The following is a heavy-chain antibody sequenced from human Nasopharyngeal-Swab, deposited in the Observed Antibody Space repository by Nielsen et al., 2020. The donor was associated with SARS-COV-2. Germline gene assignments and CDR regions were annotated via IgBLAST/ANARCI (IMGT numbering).Heavy chain of an antibody. D-gene: IGHD2-15*01. CDR2: MNPNSGNT. V-gene: IGHV1-8*01. CDR1: GYTFTSYD. CDR3: ARDVAWWGSDYYYGMDV. J-gene: IGHJ6*02. Sequence: ASVKFSCKASGYTFTSYDINWVRQATGQGLEWMGWMNPNSGNTGYAQKFQGRVTMTRNTSISTAYMELSSLRSEDTAVYYCARDVAWWGSDYYYGMDVWGQGTTVTVSS.